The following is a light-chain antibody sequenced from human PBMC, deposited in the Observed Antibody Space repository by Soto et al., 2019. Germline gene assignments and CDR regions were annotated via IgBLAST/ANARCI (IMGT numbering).Light chain of an antibody. J-gene: IGLJ2*01. CDR3: KVWDSSTDHAV. CDR2: DDS. V-gene: IGLV3-21*02. Sequence: SYTLTQPPSVSAAPGQTASIACGGDRIGSKSVHWYQQKAGQAPVLVVYDDSDRPSGIPERFSGSNSQSTATLTISRVEAGDEADYFCKVWDSSTDHAVFGGGTQLTVL. CDR1: RIGSKS.